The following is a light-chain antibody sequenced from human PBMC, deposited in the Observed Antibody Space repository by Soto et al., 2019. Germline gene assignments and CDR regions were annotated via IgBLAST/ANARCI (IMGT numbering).Light chain of an antibody. CDR1: SSDVGNYNY. CDR3: SSYTSSSTYV. Sequence: QSVLTQPASVSGSPGQSISISCTGTSSDVGNYNYVSWYQQHPGKAPKLMVYDVSDRPSGVSNRFSGSKSGNTASLTISGPQAEDEADYYCSSYTSSSTYVFGTGTKLTVL. J-gene: IGLJ1*01. V-gene: IGLV2-14*01. CDR2: DVS.